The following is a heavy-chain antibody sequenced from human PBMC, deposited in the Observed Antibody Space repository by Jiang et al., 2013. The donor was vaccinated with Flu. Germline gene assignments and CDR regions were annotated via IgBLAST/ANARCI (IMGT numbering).Heavy chain of an antibody. D-gene: IGHD5-24*01. CDR3: ARDFRRGDGYNYIGWNGMDV. Sequence: EVQLVESGGGLVKPGGSLRLSCAASGFTFSSYSMNWVRQAPGKGLEWVSSISSSSSYIYYADSVKGRFTISRDNAKNSLYLQMNSLRAEDTAVYYCARDFRRGDGYNYIGWNGMDVWGQGP. J-gene: IGHJ6*02. V-gene: IGHV3-21*01. CDR2: ISSSSSYI. CDR1: GFTFSSYS.